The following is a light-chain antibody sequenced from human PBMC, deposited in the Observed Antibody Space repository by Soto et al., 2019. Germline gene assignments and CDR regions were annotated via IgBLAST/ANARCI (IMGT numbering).Light chain of an antibody. Sequence: DIQMTQSPSSLSASAGDRVTITCRASQGIKNNLAWYQQKPGEVPKLLIYAASTLQSGGPSRFSGSGSGTDFTLTISSLQPDDVATYYCQKNYSVPFTFGPGTKVNIK. J-gene: IGKJ3*01. CDR1: QGIKNN. V-gene: IGKV1-27*01. CDR2: AAS. CDR3: QKNYSVPFT.